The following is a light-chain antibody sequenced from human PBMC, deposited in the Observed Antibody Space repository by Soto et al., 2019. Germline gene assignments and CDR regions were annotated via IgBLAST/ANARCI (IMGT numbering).Light chain of an antibody. J-gene: IGLJ1*01. CDR3: ATWDDSMNGYV. CDR2: TNN. V-gene: IGLV1-44*01. CDR1: GSNIGRNT. Sequence: QSVLTQPPSASGTPGQRITISCSGSGSNIGRNTVTWYQQLPGTAPKLLIYTNNQRPSGVPDRFSGSRSGTSASLAISGLQSGDEADYYCATWDDSMNGYVFGNGTKVTVL.